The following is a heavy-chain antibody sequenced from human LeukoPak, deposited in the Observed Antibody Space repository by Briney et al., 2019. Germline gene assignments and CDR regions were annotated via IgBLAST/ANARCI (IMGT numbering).Heavy chain of an antibody. CDR2: IVVGSGNT. D-gene: IGHD5-18*01. J-gene: IGHJ4*02. CDR1: GFTFTSSA. CDR3: AAGRIQLWFPFDY. Sequence: SVKVSCKASGFTFTSSAVQWVRQARGQRLEWIGWIVVGSGNTNYAQKFQERVTITRDMSTSTAYMELSSLRSEDTAVYYCAAGRIQLWFPFDYWGQGTLVTVSS. V-gene: IGHV1-58*01.